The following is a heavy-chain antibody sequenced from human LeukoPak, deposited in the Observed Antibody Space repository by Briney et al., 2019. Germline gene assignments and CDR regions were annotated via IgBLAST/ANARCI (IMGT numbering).Heavy chain of an antibody. Sequence: GGSLRLSCTAYRFTFSSYAMSWVRQAPGKGLEWISAISGSGGSTYYADSVKGRFTISRDNSKNTLYLQMNSLRAEDTAVYYCARDAHTGSGTYWGGVDYYYGLDVWGLGTTVTVSS. V-gene: IGHV3-23*01. CDR1: RFTFSSYA. D-gene: IGHD3-10*01. CDR3: ARDAHTGSGTYWGGVDYYYGLDV. J-gene: IGHJ6*02. CDR2: ISGSGGST.